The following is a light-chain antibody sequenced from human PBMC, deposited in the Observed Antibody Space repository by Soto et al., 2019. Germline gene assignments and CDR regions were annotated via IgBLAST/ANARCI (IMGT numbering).Light chain of an antibody. CDR1: SSDVGGYNY. J-gene: IGLJ1*01. CDR2: DVS. Sequence: QSALTQPASVSGSPGQSITISCTGTSSDVGGYNYVSWYQHHPGKAPKLMMYDVSNRPSGVSNRFSGSKSGNTASLTISGLQPEDEADYYCSSYTTSNTRQIVVGTGTKVTVL. V-gene: IGLV2-14*03. CDR3: SSYTTSNTRQIV.